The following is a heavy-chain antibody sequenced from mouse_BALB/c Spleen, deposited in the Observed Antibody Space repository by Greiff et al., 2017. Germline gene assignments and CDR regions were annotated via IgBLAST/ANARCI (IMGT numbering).Heavy chain of an antibody. J-gene: IGHJ3*01. CDR3: NAWRLRQEFAY. CDR2: IDPYYGGT. V-gene: IGHV1-39*01. D-gene: IGHD2-4*01. CDR1: GYSFTGYN. Sequence: ESGPELEKPGASVKISCKASGYSFTGYNMNWVKQSNGKSLEWIGNIDPYYGGTSYNQKFKGKATLTVDKSSSTAYMQLKSLTSEDSAVYYCNAWRLRQEFAYWGQGTLVTVSA.